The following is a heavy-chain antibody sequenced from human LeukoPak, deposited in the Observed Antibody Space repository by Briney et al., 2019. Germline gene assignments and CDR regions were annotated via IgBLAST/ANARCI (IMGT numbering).Heavy chain of an antibody. CDR1: GGSISNSNYY. J-gene: IGHJ4*02. Sequence: SETLSLTCTVSGGSISNSNYYWGWVRQPPGKGLEWIGTIYYSGNTYYTPSLRSRVTISVDTSKNQFSLRLSSVTAADTAVYFCMRHEEEDGYNAKPFDFWGQGTLVTVSS. D-gene: IGHD5-24*01. CDR3: MRHEEEDGYNAKPFDF. CDR2: IYYSGNT. V-gene: IGHV4-39*01.